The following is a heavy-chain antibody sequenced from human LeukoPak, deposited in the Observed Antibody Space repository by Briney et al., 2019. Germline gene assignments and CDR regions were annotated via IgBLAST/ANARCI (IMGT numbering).Heavy chain of an antibody. D-gene: IGHD2-2*01. Sequence: PGGSLRLSCAASGFTFSSYSMNWVRQAPGKGLEWVSSISSSSSYIYYADSVKGRFTISRDNAKNSLYLQMNSLRAEDTAVYYCARDRVARCCSSTSCYVGFDYWGQGTLVTVSS. V-gene: IGHV3-21*01. CDR1: GFTFSSYS. CDR2: ISSSSSYI. CDR3: ARDRVARCCSSTSCYVGFDY. J-gene: IGHJ4*02.